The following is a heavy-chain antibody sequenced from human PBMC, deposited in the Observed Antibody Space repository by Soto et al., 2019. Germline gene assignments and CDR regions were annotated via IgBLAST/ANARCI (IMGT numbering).Heavy chain of an antibody. J-gene: IGHJ1*01. Sequence: SETLSLTCTVSGGSISSGGYYWSWIRQHPGKGLEWIGYIYYSGSTYYNPSLKSRVTISVDTSKNQFSLKLSSVTAADTAVYDYARGVATMFHHWGQGTLVTVSS. CDR3: ARGVATMFHH. D-gene: IGHD1-26*01. CDR2: IYYSGST. V-gene: IGHV4-31*03. CDR1: GGSISSGGYY.